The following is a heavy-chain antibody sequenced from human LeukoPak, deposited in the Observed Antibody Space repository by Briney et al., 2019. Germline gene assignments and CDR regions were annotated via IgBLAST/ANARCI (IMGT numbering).Heavy chain of an antibody. CDR3: ARGRGRIAARPWFDP. CDR2: INHSGST. V-gene: IGHV4-34*01. Sequence: SETLSLTCAVYGGSFSGYYWSWSRQPPGKGLEWIGEINHSGSTNYNPSLKSRVTISVDTSKNQFSLKLSSVTAADTAVYYCARGRGRIAARPWFDPWGQGTLVTVSS. D-gene: IGHD6-6*01. CDR1: GGSFSGYY. J-gene: IGHJ5*02.